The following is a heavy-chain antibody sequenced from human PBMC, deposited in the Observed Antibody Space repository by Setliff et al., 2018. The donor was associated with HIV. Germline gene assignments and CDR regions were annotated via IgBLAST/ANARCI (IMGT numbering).Heavy chain of an antibody. J-gene: IGHJ4*02. D-gene: IGHD3-10*01. Sequence: SETLSLTCTVSGYSSSSDNYWSWIRQPPGKGLAWIGSIYHSGSTYYNPSLKSRVTISVDTSKNQFSLRLSFVTAADTAVYYCARGGSGTYYNEIGFWGQGTLVTVSS. CDR3: ARGGSGTYYNEIGF. CDR2: IYHSGST. CDR1: GYSSSSDNY. V-gene: IGHV4-38-2*02.